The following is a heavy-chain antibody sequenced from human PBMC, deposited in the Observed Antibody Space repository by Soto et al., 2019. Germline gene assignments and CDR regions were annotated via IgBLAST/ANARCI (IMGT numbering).Heavy chain of an antibody. Sequence: PSETLSLTCTVSGGSISSYYWSWIRQPPGKGLEWIGYIYYSGSTNYNPSLKSRVTISVDTSKNQFSLKLSSVTAADTAVYYCARDFLYDRSGHYGMAVWGQGTTVTVSS. D-gene: IGHD3-22*01. V-gene: IGHV4-59*01. CDR3: ARDFLYDRSGHYGMAV. CDR1: GGSISSYY. J-gene: IGHJ6*02. CDR2: IYYSGST.